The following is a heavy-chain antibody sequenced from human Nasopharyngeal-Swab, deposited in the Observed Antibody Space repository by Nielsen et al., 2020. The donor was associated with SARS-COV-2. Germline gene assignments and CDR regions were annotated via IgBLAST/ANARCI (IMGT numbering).Heavy chain of an antibody. Sequence: SETLSLTCTVSGGSISSGGYYWSWIRQHPGKGLEWIGSIYYSGSTYDNPSLKSRVTLSVDTSKNQFSLKLSSVTAADTALYYCAGDYGGFSGLDFWGQGTLVTVSS. D-gene: IGHD4-23*01. V-gene: IGHV4-31*03. CDR3: AGDYGGFSGLDF. J-gene: IGHJ4*02. CDR2: IYYSGST. CDR1: GGSISSGGYY.